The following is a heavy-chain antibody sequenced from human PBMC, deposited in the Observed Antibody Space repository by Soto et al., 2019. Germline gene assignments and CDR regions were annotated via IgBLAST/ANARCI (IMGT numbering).Heavy chain of an antibody. CDR3: ARADGLVWLVSGMDV. V-gene: IGHV4-30-4*01. J-gene: IGHJ6*02. D-gene: IGHD6-19*01. CDR1: GGSISSGDYY. Sequence: QVQLQESGPGLVKPSQTLSLTCTVSGGSISSGDYYWSWIRQPPGKGLEWIGYIYYSGSTYYNPSLKSRVTISVDTSKNQFSLKLSSVTAADTAVYYCARADGLVWLVSGMDVWGQGTTVTVSS. CDR2: IYYSGST.